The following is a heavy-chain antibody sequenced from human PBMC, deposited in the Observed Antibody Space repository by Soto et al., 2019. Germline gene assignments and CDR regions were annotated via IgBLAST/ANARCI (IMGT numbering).Heavy chain of an antibody. CDR1: GGSISSGDYD. Sequence: QMQLQESGPGLVKPSQTLCLICAVSGGSISSGDYDWSWIRQPPGKGLEWIGYIYYSGSTNYNPSLKSRVTISVDTSKNQFSLKLSSVTAADTAVYYCARVRDRLLRFDPWGQGTLVTVSS. V-gene: IGHV4-30-4*01. J-gene: IGHJ5*02. CDR2: IYYSGST. D-gene: IGHD2-15*01. CDR3: ARVRDRLLRFDP.